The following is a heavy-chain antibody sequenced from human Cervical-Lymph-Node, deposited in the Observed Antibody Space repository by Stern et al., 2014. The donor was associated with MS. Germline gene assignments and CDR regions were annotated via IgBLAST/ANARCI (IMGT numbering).Heavy chain of an antibody. D-gene: IGHD2-15*01. V-gene: IGHV1-69*01. CDR3: ARDRRRRDNYGLDV. CDR1: GGTFNVYP. J-gene: IGHJ6*02. Sequence: VQLVESGAEVKKPGSSVKVSCQASGGTFNVYPINWLRQAPGQGLEWMGGIIPIFGTANYTQKFQGRFTITADESARTSSMQLSSLRSNDTAVYYCARDRRRRDNYGLDVWGQGTTVIVSS. CDR2: IIPIFGTA.